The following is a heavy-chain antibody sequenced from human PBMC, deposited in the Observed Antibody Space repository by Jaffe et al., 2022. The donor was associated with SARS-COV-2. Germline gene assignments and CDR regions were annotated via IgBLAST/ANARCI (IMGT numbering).Heavy chain of an antibody. Sequence: EVQLVQSGAEVKKPGESLKISCKGSGYSFTSYWIGWVRQMPGKGLEWMGIIYPGDSDTRYSPSFQGQVTISADKSISTAYLQWSSLKASDTAMYYCARLSYDILTGYYTGAKAFDIWGQGTMVTVSS. D-gene: IGHD3-9*01. CDR3: ARLSYDILTGYYTGAKAFDI. V-gene: IGHV5-51*01. CDR1: GYSFTSYW. CDR2: IYPGDSDT. J-gene: IGHJ3*02.